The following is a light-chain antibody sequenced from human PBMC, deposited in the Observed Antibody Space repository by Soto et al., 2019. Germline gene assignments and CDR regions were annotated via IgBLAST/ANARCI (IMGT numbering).Light chain of an antibody. Sequence: EIVLTQSPGTLSLSPGERVTLSCRASQSVISNYLAWYQQKPGQAPRLLIYNSSTRATGIPDRFSGSGSGTDFTLTISRLEPEDFALYYCQQYRDLPQTFGQGTQVEIK. CDR1: QSVISNY. CDR3: QQYRDLPQT. J-gene: IGKJ1*01. V-gene: IGKV3-20*01. CDR2: NSS.